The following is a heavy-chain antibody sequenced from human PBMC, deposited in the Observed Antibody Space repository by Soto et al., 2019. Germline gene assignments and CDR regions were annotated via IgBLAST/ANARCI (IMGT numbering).Heavy chain of an antibody. D-gene: IGHD3-16*01. CDR3: ARGSLWSEFDY. Sequence: KPSETLSLTCTVSGGSISSGGYYWSWIRQHPGKGLEWIGYIYYSGSTYYNPSLKSRVTISVDTSKNQFSLKLSSVTAADTAVYYCARGSLWSEFDYWGQGTLVTVSS. J-gene: IGHJ4*02. V-gene: IGHV4-31*03. CDR2: IYYSGST. CDR1: GGSISSGGYY.